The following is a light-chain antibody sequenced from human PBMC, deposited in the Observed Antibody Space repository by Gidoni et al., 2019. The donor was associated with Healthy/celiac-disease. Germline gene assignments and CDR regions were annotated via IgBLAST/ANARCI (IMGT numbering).Light chain of an antibody. J-gene: IGKJ1*01. CDR3: QQYGSSPWT. Sequence: VFPQSPGPLSLSPGERATISCRASQSVSSSYLAWYQQKPGQAPRLLIYGASSRATGITDFTLTISRLEPEDFAVYYCQQYGSSPWTFGQGTKVEIK. CDR1: QSVSSSY. V-gene: IGKV3-20*01. CDR2: GAS.